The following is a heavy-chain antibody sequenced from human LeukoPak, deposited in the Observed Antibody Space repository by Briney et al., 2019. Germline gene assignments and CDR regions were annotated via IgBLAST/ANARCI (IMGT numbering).Heavy chain of an antibody. Sequence: GSLRLSCAASGFTFNKYGMTWVRQAPGKGLEWVANIKEDGTEKNYLDSVKGRFTISRDSAENSLYMHMNNLKVEDTGVYYCARVEFLGYAYASDRYQYYYVDVWGNGTTVTVSS. CDR3: ARVEFLGYAYASDRYQYYYVDV. CDR1: GFTFNKYG. CDR2: IKEDGTEK. D-gene: IGHD3-16*02. V-gene: IGHV3-7*01. J-gene: IGHJ6*03.